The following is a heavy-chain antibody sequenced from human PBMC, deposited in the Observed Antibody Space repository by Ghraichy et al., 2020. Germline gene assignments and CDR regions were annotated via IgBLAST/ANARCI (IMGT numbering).Heavy chain of an antibody. J-gene: IGHJ4*02. D-gene: IGHD2-15*01. CDR3: AREYCSGGRCFFATGGSHRDY. CDR2: INSYGSST. Sequence: GGSLRLSCAASGFTLSNYWMHWVRQAPGKGLVWVSRINSYGSSTLYADSVKGRFTISRDNAKSTLYLQMNSLRAEDTAVYYCAREYCSGGRCFFATGGSHRDYWGQGTQVTVSA. V-gene: IGHV3-74*01. CDR1: GFTLSNYW.